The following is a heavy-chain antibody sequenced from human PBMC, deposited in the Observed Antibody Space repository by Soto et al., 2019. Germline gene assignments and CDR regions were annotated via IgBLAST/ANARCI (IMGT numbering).Heavy chain of an antibody. CDR1: GFTFSDYY. CDR2: ISSSGSTI. V-gene: IGHV3-11*01. Sequence: QVQLVESGGGLVNPGGSLRLSCAASGFTFSDYYISWIRQAPGKGLEWVSYISSSGSTIYYVDSVKGRFSISRDNAKNSLYLQMNSLGAEDTAVYYCTRDKRSRNLYYYYDYMDVWGKGTTVTVSS. D-gene: IGHD2-2*01. J-gene: IGHJ6*03. CDR3: TRDKRSRNLYYYYDYMDV.